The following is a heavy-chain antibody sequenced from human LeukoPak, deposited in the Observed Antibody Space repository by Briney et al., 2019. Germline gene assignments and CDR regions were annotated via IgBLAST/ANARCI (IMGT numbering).Heavy chain of an antibody. CDR2: IYYSGST. J-gene: IGHJ5*02. D-gene: IGHD3-22*01. CDR3: ARVPGDDYYDSSGYYP. V-gene: IGHV4-30-4*01. CDR1: GGSISSGDYY. Sequence: SETLSLTCTVSGGSISSGDYYWSWIRQPPGKGLEWIGYIYYSGSTYYNPSLKSRVTISVDTSKYQFSLKLSSVTAADTAVYYCARVPGDDYYDSSGYYPWGQGTLVTVSS.